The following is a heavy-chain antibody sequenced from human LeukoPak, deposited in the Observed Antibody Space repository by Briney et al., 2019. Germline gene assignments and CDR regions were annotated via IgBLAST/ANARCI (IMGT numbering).Heavy chain of an antibody. Sequence: PSETLSLTCTVSGYSISSGYYWGWIRQPPGKGLEWIGSIYYSGSTYYNPSLKSRVTISVDTSKNQFSLKLSSVTAADTAVYYCARGVLRYFDWQIIRARNYYYMDVWGKGTTVTVSS. D-gene: IGHD3-9*01. CDR2: IYYSGST. J-gene: IGHJ6*03. CDR1: GYSISSGYY. V-gene: IGHV4-38-2*02. CDR3: ARGVLRYFDWQIIRARNYYYMDV.